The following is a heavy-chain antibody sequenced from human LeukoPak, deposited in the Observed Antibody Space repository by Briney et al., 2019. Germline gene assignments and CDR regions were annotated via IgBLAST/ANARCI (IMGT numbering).Heavy chain of an antibody. J-gene: IGHJ3*01. CDR1: GFTFNYNA. CDR2: ILGSGDST. Sequence: PGGSLRLSCAASGFTFNYNAMAWVRQAPGKGLEWVSGILGSGDSTYYADAVKGRFTISRDNSKNTLYLQMSTLRAEDTAVYYCAKSRDAFDFWGQGTMVTVSS. CDR3: AKSRDAFDF. V-gene: IGHV3-23*01.